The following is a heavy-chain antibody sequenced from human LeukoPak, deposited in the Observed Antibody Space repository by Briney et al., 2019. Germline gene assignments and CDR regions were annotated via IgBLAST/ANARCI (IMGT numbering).Heavy chain of an antibody. CDR3: ARAHMTTVTLGDY. V-gene: IGHV1-2*02. CDR1: GYTFTGYY. CDR2: INPNSGAT. J-gene: IGHJ4*02. Sequence: ASVKVSCKTSGYTFTGYYLHWVRQAPGQGLEWMGWINPNSGATNYAQKFQGRVTVTRDTSITTAYMELSRLRSDDTAVYYRARAHMTTVTLGDYWGQGTLVTVSS. D-gene: IGHD4-11*01.